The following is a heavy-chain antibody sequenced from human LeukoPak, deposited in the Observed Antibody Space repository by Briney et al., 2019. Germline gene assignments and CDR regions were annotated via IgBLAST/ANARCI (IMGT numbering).Heavy chain of an antibody. Sequence: SQTLSLTCTVSGGSISSSSYYWGWIRQPPGKGLEWIVSIYYSGSTYYNPSLKSRVTISVDTSKNQFSLKLSSVTAADTAVYYCARQKDDYVWGSYRSLPDYWGQGTLVTVSS. J-gene: IGHJ4*02. CDR3: ARQKDDYVWGSYRSLPDY. V-gene: IGHV4-39*01. CDR1: GGSISSSSYY. CDR2: IYYSGST. D-gene: IGHD3-16*02.